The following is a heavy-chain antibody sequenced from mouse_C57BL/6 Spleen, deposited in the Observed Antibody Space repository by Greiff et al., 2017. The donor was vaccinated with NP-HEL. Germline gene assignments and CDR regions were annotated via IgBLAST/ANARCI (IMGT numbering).Heavy chain of an antibody. CDR3: ARRYTAVGNFDY. CDR1: GFTFSDYG. CDR2: ISSGSSTI. Sequence: EVQLQESGGGLVKPGGSLKLSCAASGFTFSDYGMHWVRQAPEKGLEWVAYISSGSSTIYYADTVKGRFTISRDNAKNTLFLQMNSLRSEDTAMYYCARRYTAVGNFDYWGQGTTLTVSS. J-gene: IGHJ2*01. V-gene: IGHV5-17*01. D-gene: IGHD1-1*01.